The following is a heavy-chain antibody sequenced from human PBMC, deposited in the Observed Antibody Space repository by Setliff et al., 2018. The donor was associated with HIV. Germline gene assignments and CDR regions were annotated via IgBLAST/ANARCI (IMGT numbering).Heavy chain of an antibody. CDR1: GFTLSNFW. CDR3: ARDRPHSWFDP. CDR2: INTDGSGA. J-gene: IGHJ5*02. Sequence: PGGSLRLSCVASGFTLSNFWMHWVRQAPGKGLVWVSYINTDGSGATYADPVKGRFTISRDNAKNTPYLQMNSLRVEDTAVYYCARDRPHSWFDPWGQGTLVTVSS. V-gene: IGHV3-74*01.